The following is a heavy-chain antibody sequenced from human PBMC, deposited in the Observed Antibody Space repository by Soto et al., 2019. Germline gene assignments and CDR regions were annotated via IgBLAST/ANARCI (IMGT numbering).Heavy chain of an antibody. Sequence: ETLVLTWAVGGGFFSGYYWRWSREPGGKGLEWIGEINHSGSTNYNLSLKSRVTISVDTSKNQFSLKLSSVTAADTAVYYCAREAYGSGLNAFDIWGQGTMVTVS. CDR3: AREAYGSGLNAFDI. J-gene: IGHJ3*02. CDR1: GGFFSGYY. V-gene: IGHV4-34*01. CDR2: INHSGST. D-gene: IGHD3-10*01.